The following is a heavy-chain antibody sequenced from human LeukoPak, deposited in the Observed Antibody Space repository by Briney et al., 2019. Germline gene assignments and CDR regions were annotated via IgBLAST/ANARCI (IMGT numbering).Heavy chain of an antibody. J-gene: IGHJ4*02. V-gene: IGHV3-9*01. Sequence: PGGSLRLSCAASGFTFDDYAMHWVRQAPGKGLEWVSGISWNSGSIGYADSVKGRFTISRDSSKNTLYLQMNSLRAEDTAVYYCAKDRGGGSYSDYWGQGTLVTVSS. CDR1: GFTFDDYA. CDR3: AKDRGGGSYSDY. CDR2: ISWNSGSI. D-gene: IGHD1-26*01.